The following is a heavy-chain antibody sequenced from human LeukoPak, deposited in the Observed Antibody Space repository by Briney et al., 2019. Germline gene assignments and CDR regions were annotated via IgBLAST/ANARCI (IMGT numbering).Heavy chain of an antibody. Sequence: PGGSLRLSCAASGLTFSTYEMNWVRQAPGKGLEWVSSISSSSSYIYYADSVKGRFTISRDNAKNSLYLQMNSLRAEDTAVYYCAREAKGQGGYSETTIRPCDYWGQGTLVTVSS. V-gene: IGHV3-21*01. CDR1: GLTFSTYE. D-gene: IGHD4-11*01. J-gene: IGHJ4*02. CDR2: ISSSSSYI. CDR3: AREAKGQGGYSETTIRPCDY.